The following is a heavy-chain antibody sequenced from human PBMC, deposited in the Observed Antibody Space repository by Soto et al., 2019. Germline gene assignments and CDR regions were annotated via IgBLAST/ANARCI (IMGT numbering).Heavy chain of an antibody. CDR3: ARGISASYYFDY. Sequence: PEETLSLTCTVSGGSISSYYWSWIRQPPGKGLEWIGYIYYSGSTNYNPSLKSRVTISVDTSKNQFSLKLSSVTAADTAVYYCARGISASYYFDYWGQGTLVTVSS. V-gene: IGHV4-59*01. CDR1: GGSISSYY. J-gene: IGHJ4*02. D-gene: IGHD1-20*01. CDR2: IYYSGST.